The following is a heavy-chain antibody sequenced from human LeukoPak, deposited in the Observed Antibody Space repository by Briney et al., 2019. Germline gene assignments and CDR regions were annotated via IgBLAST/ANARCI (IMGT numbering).Heavy chain of an antibody. Sequence: GGSLRLSCAASGFTFRNFWMYWVRQVPGKGLFWVSRINTDGSGTAYAEPVKGRFTISRDNANNTLYLQMNSLSAEDTGIYYCARDRELTDLDIWGLGTLVTV. D-gene: IGHD1-1*01. V-gene: IGHV3-74*01. CDR1: GFTFRNFW. J-gene: IGHJ4*02. CDR3: ARDRELTDLDI. CDR2: INTDGSGT.